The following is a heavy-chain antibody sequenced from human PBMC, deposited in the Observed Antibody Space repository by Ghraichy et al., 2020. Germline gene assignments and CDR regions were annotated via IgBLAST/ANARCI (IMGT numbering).Heavy chain of an antibody. Sequence: SETLSLTCTVSGGSISSYYWSWIRQPPGKGLEWIGYIYYSGSTNYNPSLKSRVTISVDTSKNQFSLKLSSVTAADTAVYYCAREGLYDRVEGAFDIWGQGTMVTVSS. CDR2: IYYSGST. J-gene: IGHJ3*02. CDR1: GGSISSYY. D-gene: IGHD3-22*01. V-gene: IGHV4-59*01. CDR3: AREGLYDRVEGAFDI.